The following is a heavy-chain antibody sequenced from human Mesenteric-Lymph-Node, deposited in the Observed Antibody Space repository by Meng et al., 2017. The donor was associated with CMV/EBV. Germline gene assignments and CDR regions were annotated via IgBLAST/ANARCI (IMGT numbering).Heavy chain of an antibody. V-gene: IGHV1-3*01. CDR3: ARDDRTYYFDY. CDR1: GYSFTNNG. CDR2: INGGNGDT. Sequence: SRKAFGYSFTNNGMHWGGRAPGQRLEWMGWINGGNGDTKYSQKFQDRVTISRDTSASTAYIEVSSLRSEDTAVYYCARDDRTYYFDYWGQGALVTVSS. J-gene: IGHJ4*02.